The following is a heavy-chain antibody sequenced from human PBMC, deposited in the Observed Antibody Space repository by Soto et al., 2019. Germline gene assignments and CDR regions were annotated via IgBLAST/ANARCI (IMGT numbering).Heavy chain of an antibody. J-gene: IGHJ4*02. CDR3: ATSQKGYNWNYFDH. V-gene: IGHV4-39*01. Sequence: SETLSLTCTVSGGSISSGDYNWGWLRQSPGKGPEWIGSVFYTGFTSYNPSLESRVSVSVDTSKNQFSLKVSGVSAADTAVYYCATSQKGYNWNYFDHWGQGALVTVSS. CDR1: GGSISSGDYN. CDR2: VFYTGFT. D-gene: IGHD1-20*01.